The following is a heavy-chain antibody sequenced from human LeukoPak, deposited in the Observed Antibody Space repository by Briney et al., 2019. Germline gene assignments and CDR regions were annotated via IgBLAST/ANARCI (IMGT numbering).Heavy chain of an antibody. CDR2: IRYDGSNK. Sequence: PGGSLRLSCAASGLTFSSYGMHWVRQAPGKGLEWVAFIRYDGSNKYYADSVKGRFTISRDNSKNTLYLQMNSLRAEDTAVYYCAKAGGDGHYFDYWGQGTLVTVSS. CDR3: AKAGGDGHYFDY. V-gene: IGHV3-30*02. CDR1: GLTFSSYG. J-gene: IGHJ4*02. D-gene: IGHD2-21*01.